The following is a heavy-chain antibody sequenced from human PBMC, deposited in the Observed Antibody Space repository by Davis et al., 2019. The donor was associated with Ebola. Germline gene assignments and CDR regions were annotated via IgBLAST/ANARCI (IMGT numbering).Heavy chain of an antibody. CDR1: GFTFSGSA. J-gene: IGHJ6*03. CDR2: IRSKANSYAT. CDR3: ARDRLEEQLVRDYYYYMDV. D-gene: IGHD6-6*01. V-gene: IGHV3-73*01. Sequence: PGGSLRLSCAASGFTFSGSAMHWVRQASGKGLEWVGRIRSKANSYATAYAASVKGRFTISRDDSKNTAYLQMNSLRAEDTAVYYCARDRLEEQLVRDYYYYMDVWGKGTTVTVSS.